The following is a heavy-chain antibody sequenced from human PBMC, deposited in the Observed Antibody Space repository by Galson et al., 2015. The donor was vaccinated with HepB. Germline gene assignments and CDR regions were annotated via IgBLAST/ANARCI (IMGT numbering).Heavy chain of an antibody. D-gene: IGHD4-23*01. CDR3: AREKTGVTPHWYFDL. J-gene: IGHJ2*01. CDR1: GGTFSSYA. V-gene: IGHV1-69*13. Sequence: SVKVSCKASGGTFSSYAISWVRQAPGQGLEWMGGIIPIFGTANYAQKFQGRVTITADESTSTAYMELSSLRSEDTAVYYCAREKTGVTPHWYFDLWGRGTLVTVSS. CDR2: IIPIFGTA.